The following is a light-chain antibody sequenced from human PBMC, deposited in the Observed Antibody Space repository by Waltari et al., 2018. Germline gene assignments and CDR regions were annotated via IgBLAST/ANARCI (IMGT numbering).Light chain of an antibody. CDR2: GPS. J-gene: IGKJ1*01. CDR1: QSVNSR. Sequence: EIVMTQSPATLSASPGERVTLSCRARQSVNSRLAWYQQKPGQAPTLLIYGPSTRATGIPARFSGSGSATEFTLTISSLQSEDFAVYYCQQYNDWPLTFGQGTKVEIK. CDR3: QQYNDWPLT. V-gene: IGKV3-15*01.